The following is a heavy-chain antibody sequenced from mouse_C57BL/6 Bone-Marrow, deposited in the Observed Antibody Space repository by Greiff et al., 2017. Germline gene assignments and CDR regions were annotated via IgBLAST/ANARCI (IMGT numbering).Heavy chain of an antibody. V-gene: IGHV1-5*01. CDR3: TRWDDGYLAWFAY. CDR1: GYTFTSYW. J-gene: IGHJ3*01. D-gene: IGHD2-3*01. CDR2: IYPGNSDT. Sequence: VQLQQSGTVLARPGASVKMSCKTSGYTFTSYWMHWVKQRPGRGLEWIGAIYPGNSDTSYNQKFKGKAKLTAVTSASTAYMELSSLTNEDSAVYYCTRWDDGYLAWFAYWGQGTLVTVSA.